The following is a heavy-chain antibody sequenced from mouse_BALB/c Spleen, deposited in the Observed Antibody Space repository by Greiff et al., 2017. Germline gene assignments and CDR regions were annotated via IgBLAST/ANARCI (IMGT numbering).Heavy chain of an antibody. CDR3: ARSLGEEWYFDV. Sequence: EVKVVESGGGLVQPGGSRKLSCAASGFTFSSFGMHWVRQAPEKGLEWVAYISSGSSTIYYADTVKGRFTISRDNPKNTLFLQMTSLRSEDTAMYYCARSLGEEWYFDVWGAGTTVTVSS. J-gene: IGHJ1*01. D-gene: IGHD4-1*01. V-gene: IGHV5-17*02. CDR2: ISSGSSTI. CDR1: GFTFSSFG.